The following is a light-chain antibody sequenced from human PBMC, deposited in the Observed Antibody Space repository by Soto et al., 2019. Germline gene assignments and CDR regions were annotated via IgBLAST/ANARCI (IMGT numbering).Light chain of an antibody. CDR2: GAS. Sequence: EIVMTQSPATLSVSPGERATLSCRASQSVSSNLAWYQQKPGQAPRLLIYGASTRAPGFPGRFSGSESGTEFTLTISSLQSEDFAVYYCQQYNDWPPDFGQGTKLAIK. V-gene: IGKV3-15*01. CDR1: QSVSSN. J-gene: IGKJ2*01. CDR3: QQYNDWPPD.